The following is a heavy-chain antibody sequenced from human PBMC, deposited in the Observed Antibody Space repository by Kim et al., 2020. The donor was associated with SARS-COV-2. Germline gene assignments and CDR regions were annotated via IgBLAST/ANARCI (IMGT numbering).Heavy chain of an antibody. J-gene: IGHJ6*02. V-gene: IGHV1-2*04. D-gene: IGHD5-12*01. CDR2: INPNSGGT. CDR1: GYTFTGYY. Sequence: ASVKVSCKASGYTFTGYYMHWVRQAPGQGLEWMGWINPNSGGTNYAQKFQGWVTMTRDTSISTAYMELNRLRSDDTAVYYCAGGGVATIGDYYYGMDVWGQGTTVTVSS. CDR3: AGGGVATIGDYYYGMDV.